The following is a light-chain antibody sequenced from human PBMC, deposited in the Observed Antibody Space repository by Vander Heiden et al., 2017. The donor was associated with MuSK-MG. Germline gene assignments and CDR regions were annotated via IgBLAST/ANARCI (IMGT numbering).Light chain of an antibody. Sequence: QAVVTQEPSMTVSPGGTVTLTCGSSPGPVTSALYAYWFQQKPGQAPRTLIYDTGSRHSWTPARFSGSLRGGKAALTLAGAQPEDEDDYYCLLTYSGAWVFGGGTKLTVL. V-gene: IGLV7-46*01. J-gene: IGLJ3*02. CDR2: DTG. CDR1: PGPVTSALY. CDR3: LLTYSGAWV.